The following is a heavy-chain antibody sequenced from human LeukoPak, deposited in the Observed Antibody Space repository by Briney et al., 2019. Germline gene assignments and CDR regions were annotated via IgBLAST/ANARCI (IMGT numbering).Heavy chain of an antibody. J-gene: IGHJ5*02. V-gene: IGHV3-21*01. Sequence: GGSLRLSCAASGFTFSSDSMNWVRQAPGKGLEWVSSISSSSSYIYYADSVKGRFTISRDNAKNSLYLQMNSLRAEDTAVYYCAASRYCSSTSCYRGYNWFDPWGQGTLVTVSS. CDR2: ISSSSSYI. CDR3: AASRYCSSTSCYRGYNWFDP. D-gene: IGHD2-2*01. CDR1: GFTFSSDS.